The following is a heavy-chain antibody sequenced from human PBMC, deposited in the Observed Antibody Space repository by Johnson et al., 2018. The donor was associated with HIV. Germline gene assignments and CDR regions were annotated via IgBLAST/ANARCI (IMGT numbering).Heavy chain of an antibody. Sequence: VQLVESGGGLVKPGGSLRLSCAASGFTFSNAWMSWVRQAPGKGLEWVGRIKSKTDGGTTDYAAPVTGRFTISRDDSKNALFLQMNSLKTEDTAVYFCSTDQAGDYVCGSYRYAFDIWGQGTMVTVSS. V-gene: IGHV3-15*01. J-gene: IGHJ3*02. CDR1: GFTFSNAW. CDR2: IKSKTDGGTT. CDR3: STDQAGDYVCGSYRYAFDI. D-gene: IGHD3-16*02.